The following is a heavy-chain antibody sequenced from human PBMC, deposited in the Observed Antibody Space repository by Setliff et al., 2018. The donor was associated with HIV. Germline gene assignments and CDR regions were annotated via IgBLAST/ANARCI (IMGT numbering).Heavy chain of an antibody. CDR1: GASSSSYY. CDR2: INHSGSI. V-gene: IGHV4-34*01. J-gene: IGHJ6*02. Sequence: KISETLSLTCSVSGASSSSYYWSWTRQSPGKGLEWIGEINHSGSIKYNPSLKSRVTISVDTSKNQFSLQLTSVTAADTAVYYRARVGGQWLSEYYYYYGMDVWGQGTTVTVSS. D-gene: IGHD6-19*01. CDR3: ARVGGQWLSEYYYYYGMDV.